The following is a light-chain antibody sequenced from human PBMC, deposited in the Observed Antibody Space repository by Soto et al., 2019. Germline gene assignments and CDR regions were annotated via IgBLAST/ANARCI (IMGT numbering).Light chain of an antibody. Sequence: EIVMTQSPATLSVSPVGRATLSCRASQIISYTIAWYQQRPGQAPRLLIYGASKRATGFPARFSGSGSGTDFTLTISSLQSEDFAFYYCQQYNNWPWTFGQGTKV. V-gene: IGKV3-15*01. CDR2: GAS. CDR1: QIISYT. J-gene: IGKJ1*01. CDR3: QQYNNWPWT.